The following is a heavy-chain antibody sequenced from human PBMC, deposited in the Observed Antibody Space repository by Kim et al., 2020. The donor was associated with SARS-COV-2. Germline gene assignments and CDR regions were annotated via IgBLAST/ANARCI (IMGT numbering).Heavy chain of an antibody. CDR3: ARDLSSRGADDY. V-gene: IGHV3-53*01. Sequence: YSADSVKGRFTISRDNSKNTLYLQMNSLGAEDTAVYYCARDLSSRGADDYWGQGTLVTVSS. D-gene: IGHD3-16*01. J-gene: IGHJ4*02.